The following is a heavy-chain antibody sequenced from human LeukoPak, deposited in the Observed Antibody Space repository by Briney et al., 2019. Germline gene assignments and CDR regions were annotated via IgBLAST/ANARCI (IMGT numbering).Heavy chain of an antibody. J-gene: IGHJ5*02. V-gene: IGHV1-18*01. CDR1: GYTFTSYG. Sequence: ASVKVSCKASGYTFTSYGISWVRQAPGQGLEWMGWISAYNGNTNYAQKLQGRVTMTTDTSTSTAYMELRSLRSDDTAVYYCARVGMALRFLEWLSWFDPWGQGTLVTVSS. CDR2: ISAYNGNT. D-gene: IGHD3-3*01. CDR3: ARVGMALRFLEWLSWFDP.